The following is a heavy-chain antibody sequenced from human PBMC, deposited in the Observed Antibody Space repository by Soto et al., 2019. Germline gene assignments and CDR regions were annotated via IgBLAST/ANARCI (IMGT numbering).Heavy chain of an antibody. Sequence: QVQLVQSGAEVKKPGASVKVSCRTSGYTFIDYYVHWIRQAPGQGLEWVGWINPNSGASNYAQNFQGRVTMTRDRSSSTVYMELTGLRSDDTAVYYCARWRDVVATHDSCGQGTLVTVSS. CDR2: INPNSGAS. CDR1: GYTFIDYY. J-gene: IGHJ4*02. CDR3: ARWRDVVATHDS. D-gene: IGHD5-12*01. V-gene: IGHV1-2*02.